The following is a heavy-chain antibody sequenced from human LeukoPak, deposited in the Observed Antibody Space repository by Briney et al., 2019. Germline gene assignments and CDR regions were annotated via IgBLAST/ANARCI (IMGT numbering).Heavy chain of an antibody. J-gene: IGHJ4*02. V-gene: IGHV4-34*01. CDR3: ARLRSPGDFDY. D-gene: IGHD1-26*01. Sequence: SETLSLTCAVYGGSFSGYYWSWIRQPPGKGLEWIGEINRSGSTNYNPSLKSRVTMSVDTSKNQFSLRLNSVTAADTAMYYCARLRSPGDFDYWGQGTLVTVSS. CDR2: INRSGST. CDR1: GGSFSGYY.